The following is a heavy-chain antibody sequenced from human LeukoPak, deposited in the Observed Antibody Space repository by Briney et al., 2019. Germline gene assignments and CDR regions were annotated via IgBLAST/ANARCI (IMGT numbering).Heavy chain of an antibody. V-gene: IGHV1-69*05. CDR1: GGTFSSYA. CDR2: IIPIFGTA. Sequence: ASVKVSFKASGGTFSSYAISWVRQAPGQGLEGMGGIIPIFGTANYAQKFQGRVTITTDESTSTAYMELSSLRSEDTAVYYCARGWDDYSNYYSYYYMDVWGKGTTVTVSS. CDR3: ARGWDDYSNYYSYYYMDV. J-gene: IGHJ6*03. D-gene: IGHD4-11*01.